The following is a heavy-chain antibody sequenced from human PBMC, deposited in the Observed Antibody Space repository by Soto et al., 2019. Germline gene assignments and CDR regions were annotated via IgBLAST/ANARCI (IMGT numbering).Heavy chain of an antibody. J-gene: IGHJ5*02. Sequence: GGSLRLSCAASGFTFSSYAMSWVRQAPGKGLEWVSAISGSGGSTYYTDSVKGRFTISRDNSKNTLYLQMNSLRAEDTAVYYCAKDPARWFGEFTNWFDPWGQGTLVTVSS. CDR2: ISGSGGST. V-gene: IGHV3-23*01. CDR1: GFTFSSYA. CDR3: AKDPARWFGEFTNWFDP. D-gene: IGHD3-10*01.